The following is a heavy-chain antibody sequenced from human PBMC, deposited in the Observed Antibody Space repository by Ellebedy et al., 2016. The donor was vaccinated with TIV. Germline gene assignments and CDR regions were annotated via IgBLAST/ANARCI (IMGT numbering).Heavy chain of an antibody. CDR1: GYTFTSYG. D-gene: IGHD4-17*01. CDR3: ARSHDYGDYEEIDY. V-gene: IGHV1-18*01. J-gene: IGHJ4*02. Sequence: ASVKVSCXASGYTFTSYGISWVRQAPGQGLEWMGWISAYNGNTNYAQKLQGRVAMTTDTSTSTAYMELRSLRSDDTAVYYCARSHDYGDYEEIDYWGQGTLVTVSS. CDR2: ISAYNGNT.